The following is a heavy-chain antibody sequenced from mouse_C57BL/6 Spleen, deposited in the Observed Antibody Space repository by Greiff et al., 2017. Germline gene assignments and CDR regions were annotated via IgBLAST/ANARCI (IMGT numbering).Heavy chain of an antibody. CDR2: IYPSDSET. CDR3: ARIERDYFDY. Sequence: VQLQQPGAELVRPGSSVKLSCKASGYTFTSYWMDWVKQRPGQGLEWIGNIYPSDSETHYNQKFKDKATLTVEKSSSTAYMQLRSLTSEDSAVYYCARIERDYFDYWGQGTTLTVSS. J-gene: IGHJ2*01. CDR1: GYTFTSYW. V-gene: IGHV1-61*01.